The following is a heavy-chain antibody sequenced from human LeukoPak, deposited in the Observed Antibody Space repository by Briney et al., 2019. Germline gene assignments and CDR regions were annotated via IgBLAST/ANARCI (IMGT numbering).Heavy chain of an antibody. D-gene: IGHD3-10*01. V-gene: IGHV1-69*05. CDR1: GGTFSSYA. J-gene: IGHJ4*02. CDR2: IIPIFGTA. CDR3: ARGPVFGSGSYYNY. Sequence: GSSVKVSCKASGGTFSSYAISWVRQAPGQGLEWMGGIIPIFGTANYAQKFQGRVTITTDESTSIAYMELSSLRSEDTAVYYCARGPVFGSGSYYNYWGQGTLVTVSS.